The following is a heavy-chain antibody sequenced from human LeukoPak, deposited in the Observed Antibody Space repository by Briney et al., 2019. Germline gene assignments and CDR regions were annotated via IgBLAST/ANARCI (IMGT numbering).Heavy chain of an antibody. Sequence: GGSLRLSCAASGFTFSNYAMSWVRQAPGKGLEWVSAISGGGGATYSADSVKGRFTISRDNSKNTLNLQMNSLRAEDTAVYYCAKGIESSGSYYTCFDYWGQGTLVTVSS. D-gene: IGHD1-26*01. V-gene: IGHV3-23*01. CDR3: AKGIESSGSYYTCFDY. CDR2: ISGGGGAT. CDR1: GFTFSNYA. J-gene: IGHJ4*02.